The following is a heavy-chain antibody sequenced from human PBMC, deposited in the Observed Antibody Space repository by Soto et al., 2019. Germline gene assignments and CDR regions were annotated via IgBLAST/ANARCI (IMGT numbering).Heavy chain of an antibody. CDR1: GFTFSSYA. D-gene: IGHD2-15*01. CDR3: ARDRVCSGGSCYSHPTYWFDP. V-gene: IGHV3-30-3*01. CDR2: ISYDGSNK. J-gene: IGHJ5*02. Sequence: QVQLVESGGGVVQPGRSLRLSCAASGFTFSSYAMHWVRQAPGKGLEWVAGISYDGSNKYYADSVKGRFTISRDNSKNTLSLQVNSVRAEDTAVYYCARDRVCSGGSCYSHPTYWFDPWGQGTLVTVSS.